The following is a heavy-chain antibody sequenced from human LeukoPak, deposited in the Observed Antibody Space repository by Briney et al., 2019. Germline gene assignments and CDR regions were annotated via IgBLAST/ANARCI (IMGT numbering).Heavy chain of an antibody. V-gene: IGHV3-48*01. CDR2: ISSSSSTI. CDR3: ATESGTYSGTCFDY. CDR1: GFTFSSYS. D-gene: IGHD1-26*01. Sequence: GGSLRLSCAASGFTFSSYSMNWVRQAPGKGLEWVSYISSSSSTIYYADSVKGRITISRDNAKNSLYLQMNSLRAEDTAVYYCATESGTYSGTCFDYWGQGNLVTVSS. J-gene: IGHJ4*02.